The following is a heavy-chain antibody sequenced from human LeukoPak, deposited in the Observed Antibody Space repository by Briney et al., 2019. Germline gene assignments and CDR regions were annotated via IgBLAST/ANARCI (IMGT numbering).Heavy chain of an antibody. CDR3: VRGTGY. CDR2: ISSNGDNT. J-gene: IGHJ4*02. Sequence: GGSLRLSCSVSGLTFSTYVMHWVRQAPGKGLEYVSAISSNGDNTYYADSVKGRFTISRDNSKNTLYLQMSSLRADDTAVYYCVRGTGYWGQGSLVTVSS. CDR1: GLTFSTYV. V-gene: IGHV3-64D*06.